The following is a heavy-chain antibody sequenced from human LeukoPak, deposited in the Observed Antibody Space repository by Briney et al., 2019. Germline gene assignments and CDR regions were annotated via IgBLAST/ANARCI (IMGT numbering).Heavy chain of an antibody. Sequence: GGSLRLSCAASGFTFSSYGMHWVRQAPGKGLEWVAVIWYDGSNKYYADSVKGRFTISRDNSKNTLYLQMNSLRAEDTAVYYCARDADCSSTSCYMDYWGQGTLVTVSS. V-gene: IGHV3-33*01. CDR1: GFTFSSYG. J-gene: IGHJ4*02. CDR2: IWYDGSNK. D-gene: IGHD2-2*02. CDR3: ARDADCSSTSCYMDY.